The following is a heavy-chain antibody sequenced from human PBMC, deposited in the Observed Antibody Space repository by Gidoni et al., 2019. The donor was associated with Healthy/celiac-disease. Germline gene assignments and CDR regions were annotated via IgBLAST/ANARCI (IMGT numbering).Heavy chain of an antibody. D-gene: IGHD2-15*01. J-gene: IGHJ4*02. V-gene: IGHV1-69*02. CDR1: GGTFSSDT. CDR2: IIPILGIA. Sequence: QVQLVQSGAAVKKPGSSVKVSCKASGGTFSSDTLSWVRQATGQGLEWMGRIIPILGIANYAQKFQGRVTITADKSTSTAYMELSSLRSEDTAVYYCARSPLLGYCSGGSCYPWYFDYWGQGTLVTVSS. CDR3: ARSPLLGYCSGGSCYPWYFDY.